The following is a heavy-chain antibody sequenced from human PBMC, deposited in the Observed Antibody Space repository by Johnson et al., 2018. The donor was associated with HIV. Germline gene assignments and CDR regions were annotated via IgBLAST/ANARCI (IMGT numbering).Heavy chain of an antibody. J-gene: IGHJ3*02. CDR3: ARGHDYGYHAFDI. CDR1: GFVFSDSH. V-gene: IGHV3-11*04. CDR2: ISSGGSSI. D-gene: IGHD4-17*01. Sequence: QVQLVESGGDLVKPEGSLRLSCVASGFVFSDSHMSWIRQAPGKGLEWISYISSGGSSIYYADSVKGRFTISRDNAKNSLYLQMNSLRAEDTAVYYCARGHDYGYHAFDIWGQGTMVTVSS.